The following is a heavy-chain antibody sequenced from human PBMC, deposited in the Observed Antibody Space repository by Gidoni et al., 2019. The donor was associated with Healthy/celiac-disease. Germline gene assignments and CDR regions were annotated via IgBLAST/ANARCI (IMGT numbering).Heavy chain of an antibody. CDR2: IIPIFGTA. CDR1: VVTFSSYA. Sequence: QVQLVQSGAAVKMPGSSAKVSCKAPVVTFSSYAISWVRQAPGQGLEWMGGIIPIFGTANYAQKFQGRVTITADESTSTAYMELSSLRSEDTAVYYCARGRYSSSWYPFDYWGQGTLVTVSS. CDR3: ARGRYSSSWYPFDY. V-gene: IGHV1-69*01. D-gene: IGHD6-13*01. J-gene: IGHJ4*02.